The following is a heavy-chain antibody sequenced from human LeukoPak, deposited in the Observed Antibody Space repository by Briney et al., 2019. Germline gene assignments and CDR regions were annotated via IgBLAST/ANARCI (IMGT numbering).Heavy chain of an antibody. Sequence: SETLSLTCTVSGGSISSYYWSWIRQPPGKGLEWIGYIYYSGSTNYNPSLKSRVTISVDTSKNQFSLKLSSVTAADTAVYYCARERVTYYYDSSRPPTGMDVWGQGTTVTVSS. CDR2: IYYSGST. V-gene: IGHV4-59*01. D-gene: IGHD3-22*01. J-gene: IGHJ6*02. CDR1: GGSISSYY. CDR3: ARERVTYYYDSSRPPTGMDV.